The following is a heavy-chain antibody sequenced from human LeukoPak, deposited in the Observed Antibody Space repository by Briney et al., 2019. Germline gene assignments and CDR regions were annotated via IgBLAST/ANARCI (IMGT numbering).Heavy chain of an antibody. CDR1: GGSFSTNSNY. V-gene: IGHV4-39*01. CDR2: LYYSGST. D-gene: IGHD5-12*01. Sequence: SETLSLTCTVSGGSFSTNSNYWGWIRQPPGKGLEWIGRLYYSGSTYYNPSLKSRVTISADTSKNQFSLKLSSVTAADTAVYYCARGGHSGFDYWGQGTLVTVSS. J-gene: IGHJ4*02. CDR3: ARGGHSGFDY.